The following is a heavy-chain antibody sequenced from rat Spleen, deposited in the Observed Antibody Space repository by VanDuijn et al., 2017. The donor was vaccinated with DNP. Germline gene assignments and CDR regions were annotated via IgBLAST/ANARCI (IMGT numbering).Heavy chain of an antibody. V-gene: IGHV5S11*01. D-gene: IGHD1-9*01. CDR1: GFTFSNYD. CDR3: ARRGYILRVDDY. J-gene: IGHJ2*01. CDR2: ISPSGGST. Sequence: EVQLVESGGGLVQPGRSLKLSCAASGFTFSNYDMAWVRQAPTKGLEWVASISPSGGSTYYRDSVKGRFTVSRDNAKSSLHLQMDSLRSEETATYYCARRGYILRVDDYWGQGVMVTVSS.